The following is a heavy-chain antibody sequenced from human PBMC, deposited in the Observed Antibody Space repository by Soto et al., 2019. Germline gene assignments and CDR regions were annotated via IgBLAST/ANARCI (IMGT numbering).Heavy chain of an antibody. Sequence: GGSLRLSCAASGFTFISDAMSWVRQAPGKGLEWVSAIHASDGRTWYVDSVKGRFSISRDNSKNTLYLQMNSLRAEDTAIYYCARDRRFPDDVFDIWGQGTMVTVSS. V-gene: IGHV3-23*01. CDR1: GFTFISDA. J-gene: IGHJ3*02. CDR3: ARDRRFPDDVFDI. CDR2: IHASDGRT.